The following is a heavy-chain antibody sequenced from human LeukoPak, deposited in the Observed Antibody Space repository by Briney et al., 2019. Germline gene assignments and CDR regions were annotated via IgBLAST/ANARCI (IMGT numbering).Heavy chain of an antibody. CDR1: GYTFTGYY. J-gene: IGHJ4*02. CDR3: ARVYGSGSLVIIHYY. Sequence: ASVKVSCKASGYTFTGYYMHWVRQAPGQGLEWMGWINPNGGGTNYAQKFQGRVTMTRDTSISTAYMELSRLRSDDMAVYYCARVYGSGSLVIIHYYWGQGTLVTVSS. V-gene: IGHV1-2*02. D-gene: IGHD3-10*01. CDR2: INPNGGGT.